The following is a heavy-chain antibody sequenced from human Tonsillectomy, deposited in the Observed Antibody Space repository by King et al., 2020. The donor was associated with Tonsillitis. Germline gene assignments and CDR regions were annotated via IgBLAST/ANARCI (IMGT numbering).Heavy chain of an antibody. CDR1: GYTFTGYY. Sequence: GQLVQSGAEVKKPGASVKVSCKTSGYTFTGYYMHWVRQAPGQGLEWMGWINPNSGGTSYAQNFQGRVTMTRDTSISTAYMELSRLRSDDTAVYYCVSLYDSSGYYRLYWGQGTLVTVSS. CDR2: INPNSGGT. J-gene: IGHJ4*02. D-gene: IGHD3-22*01. V-gene: IGHV1-2*02. CDR3: VSLYDSSGYYRLY.